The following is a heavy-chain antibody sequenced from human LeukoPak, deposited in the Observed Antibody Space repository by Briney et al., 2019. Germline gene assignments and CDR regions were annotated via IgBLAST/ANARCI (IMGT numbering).Heavy chain of an antibody. D-gene: IGHD4-17*01. CDR1: GYIFDDYY. V-gene: IGHV3-43*01. J-gene: IGHJ4*02. CDR3: AKDIDYGDYGSCFDY. CDR2: ISGDGGST. Sequence: GGSLRLLRAASGYIFDDYYMHWARHASAKGLECVTLISGDGGSTYYEDSVKGRFTISRDNSKNSLYLQMNSLRTEDTALYYCAKDIDYGDYGSCFDYWGQGTLVTVSS.